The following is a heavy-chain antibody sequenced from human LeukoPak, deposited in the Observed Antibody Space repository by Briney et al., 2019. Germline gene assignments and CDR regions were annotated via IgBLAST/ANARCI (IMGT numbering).Heavy chain of an antibody. D-gene: IGHD3-10*01. CDR3: AGSGAGEDYFDY. J-gene: IGHJ4*02. V-gene: IGHV3-23*01. CDR1: GFTFSSYA. CDR2: ISAGGGVK. Sequence: HPGGSLRLSCAASGFTFSSYAMNWVRQAPGKGLEWVSGISAGGGVKDYADSVRGRFTISRDSSKNTLSLQMNSLGAEDTAVYFCAGSGAGEDYFDYWGREPWSPSPQ.